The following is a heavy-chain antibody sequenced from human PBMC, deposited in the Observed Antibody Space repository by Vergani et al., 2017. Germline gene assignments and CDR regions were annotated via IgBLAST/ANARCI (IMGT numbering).Heavy chain of an antibody. J-gene: IGHJ4*02. CDR2: ISGYNGNR. D-gene: IGHD3-16*01. CDR3: ARYWGRGGALDD. CDR1: GYTFTNYG. V-gene: IGHV1-18*04. Sequence: QVQLVQSGTEVKKPGASVKVSCKASGYTFTNYGISWVRQAPGQGVEWMGWISGYNGNRDYAQKIQGRVTMTTDTSTSTAYMELRSLRPDDTAVYYCARYWGRGGALDDWGQGTLVTVSS.